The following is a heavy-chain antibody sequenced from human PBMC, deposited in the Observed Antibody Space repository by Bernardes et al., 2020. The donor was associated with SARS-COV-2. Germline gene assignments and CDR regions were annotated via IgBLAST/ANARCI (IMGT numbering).Heavy chain of an antibody. V-gene: IGHV3-23*01. Sequence: VGSLRLSCEASGFTFSTHAMTWVRQAPGKGLEWVSTISEDGNKPYYADSVKGRFTISRENSKNTLYLQINNLRLDDTALYYCAMGSSGTTSEGYWGQGTLVTVSS. CDR1: GFTFSTHA. J-gene: IGHJ4*02. CDR3: AMGSSGTTSEGY. D-gene: IGHD6-19*01. CDR2: ISEDGNKP.